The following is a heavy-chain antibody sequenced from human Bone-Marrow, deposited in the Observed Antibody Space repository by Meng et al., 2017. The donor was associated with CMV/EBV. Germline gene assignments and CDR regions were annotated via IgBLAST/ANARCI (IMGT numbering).Heavy chain of an antibody. CDR1: GGFVSTGSDY. D-gene: IGHD1-26*01. CDR3: ARHLKVGYQYFYYYGIDV. V-gene: IGHV4-39*01. CDR2: LHDGDST. J-gene: IGHJ6*01. Sequence: SETLSLTCSVSGGFVSTGSDYWGWIRQSPGKGPEWIGSLHDGDSTFYNPSLKGRVTISVGTSNRHLSLMLNSVTAADTAIYYCARHLKVGYQYFYYYGIDVWGQGTTVTVYS.